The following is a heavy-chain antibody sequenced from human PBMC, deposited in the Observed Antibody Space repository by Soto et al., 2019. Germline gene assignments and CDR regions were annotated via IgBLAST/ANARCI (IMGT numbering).Heavy chain of an antibody. Sequence: GGSLRLSCAASGFTFSSYSMNWVRQAPGKGLEWVSYISSSSTIYYADSVKGRFTISRDNAKNSLYLQMNSLRAEDTAVYYCARESSDWRGWYRPVDYWGQGTLVTVSS. V-gene: IGHV3-48*04. CDR2: ISSSSTI. D-gene: IGHD6-19*01. CDR3: ARESSDWRGWYRPVDY. J-gene: IGHJ4*02. CDR1: GFTFSSYS.